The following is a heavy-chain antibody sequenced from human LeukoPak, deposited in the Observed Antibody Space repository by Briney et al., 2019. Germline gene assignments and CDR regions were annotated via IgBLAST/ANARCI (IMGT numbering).Heavy chain of an antibody. CDR2: IRSKAYGGTT. J-gene: IGHJ4*02. D-gene: IGHD3-10*01. V-gene: IGHV3-49*03. CDR3: TSTMVRGVIND. CDR1: GFTFGDYA. Sequence: GGSLRLSCTASGFTFGDYAMSWFRQAPGKGLEWVGFIRSKAYGGTTEYAASVKGRFTISRDDSKSIAYLQMNSLKTEDTAVYYCTSTMVRGVINDWGQGTLVTVSS.